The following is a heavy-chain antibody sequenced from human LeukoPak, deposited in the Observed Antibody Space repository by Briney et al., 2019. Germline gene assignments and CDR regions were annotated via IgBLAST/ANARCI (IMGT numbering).Heavy chain of an antibody. CDR1: GASVSGDPYY. D-gene: IGHD1-26*01. J-gene: IGHJ4*02. CDR3: AKSGGYGLIDY. CDR2: IYYSGST. Sequence: SETLSLTRTVSGASVSGDPYYWGWIRQPPGKGLEWIGNIYYSGSTYYNASLQSRVTISIETPKNQFSLRLNSVTAADTAMYYCAKSGGYGLIDYWGQGTLVTVSS. V-gene: IGHV4-39*01.